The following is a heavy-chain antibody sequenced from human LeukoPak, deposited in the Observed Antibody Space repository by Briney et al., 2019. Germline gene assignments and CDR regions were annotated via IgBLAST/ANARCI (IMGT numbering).Heavy chain of an antibody. J-gene: IGHJ6*03. CDR1: GFTFSDYY. D-gene: IGHD2-15*01. CDR2: IKSKTDGGTT. CDR3: TTGGDMAYYYYYYYMDV. Sequence: GGSLRLSCAASGFTFSDYYMSWIRQAPGKGLEWVGRIKSKTDGGTTDYAAPVKGRFTISRDDSKNTLYLQMNSLKTEDTAVYYCTTGGDMAYYYYYYYMDVWGKGTTVTVSS. V-gene: IGHV3-15*01.